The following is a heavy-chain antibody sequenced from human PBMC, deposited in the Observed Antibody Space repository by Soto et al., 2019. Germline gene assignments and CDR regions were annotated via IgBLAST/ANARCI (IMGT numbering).Heavy chain of an antibody. CDR2: IYGAGST. V-gene: IGHV4-4*02. CDR1: GGSFTSNNW. CDR3: ASRDPGTSVDY. D-gene: IGHD2-8*02. J-gene: IGHJ4*02. Sequence: QVQLQESGPGLVKPSGTLSLTCAVSGGSFTSNNWWTWVRQPPGQGLEWIGEIYGAGSTNYNPSLKSRVTISLDMSENQFSLKVTSLTAADTAVYYCASRDPGTSVDYWGQGTLVTVSS.